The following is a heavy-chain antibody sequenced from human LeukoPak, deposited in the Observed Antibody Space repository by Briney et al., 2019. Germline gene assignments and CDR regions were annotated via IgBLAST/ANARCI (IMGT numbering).Heavy chain of an antibody. D-gene: IGHD2-8*02. CDR1: GGSINSDDYY. CDR2: IFHSGST. V-gene: IGHV4-30-2*01. J-gene: IGHJ4*02. CDR3: ARVTGTNYFDY. Sequence: PSETLSLTCSVSGGSINSDDYYWSWIRQPPGMGLEWIGYIFHSGSTYYNPSLKSRVTISVDRSKNQFSLKLSSVTAADTAVYYCARVTGTNYFDYWGQGTLVTVSS.